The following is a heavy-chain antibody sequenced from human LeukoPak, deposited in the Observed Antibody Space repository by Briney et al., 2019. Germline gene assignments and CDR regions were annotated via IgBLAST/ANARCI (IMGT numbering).Heavy chain of an antibody. D-gene: IGHD3-22*01. V-gene: IGHV1-8*03. CDR3: ARSAVVDYYDSSGYYLGGYYYYMDV. CDR1: GYTFTSYD. CDR2: MNPNSGNT. J-gene: IGHJ6*03. Sequence: AASVKVSCKASGYTFTSYDINWVRQATGQGLEWMGWMNPNSGNTGYAQKFQGRVTITADKSTGTAYMELSSLRSEDTAVYYCARSAVVDYYDSSGYYLGGYYYYMDVWGKGTTVTVSS.